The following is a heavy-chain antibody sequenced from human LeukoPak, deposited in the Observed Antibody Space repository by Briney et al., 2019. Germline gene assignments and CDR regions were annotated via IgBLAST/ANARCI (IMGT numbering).Heavy chain of an antibody. Sequence: PSETLSLTCAVYGGSFSGYYWSWIRQPPGKGLEWIGEINHSGSTNYNPSLKSRVTISVDTSKNQFSLQLNSVTPEDTAVYYCARQVTPGYGMDVWGQGTTVTVSS. CDR1: GGSFSGYY. V-gene: IGHV4-34*01. CDR3: ARQVTPGYGMDV. J-gene: IGHJ6*02. D-gene: IGHD4-11*01. CDR2: INHSGST.